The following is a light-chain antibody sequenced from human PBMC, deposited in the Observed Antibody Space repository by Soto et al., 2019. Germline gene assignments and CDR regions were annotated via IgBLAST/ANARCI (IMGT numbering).Light chain of an antibody. Sequence: QSVLTQPPSASGTPGQRVTISCSGSSSNIGSNSVNWYQQLPGTAPKLLIYRNNQWPSGVPDRFSGSKSGTSASLAISGLQSEDEADYYCAAWDDSLNGYVFGTGTKVT. CDR3: AAWDDSLNGYV. J-gene: IGLJ1*01. V-gene: IGLV1-44*01. CDR2: RNN. CDR1: SSNIGSNS.